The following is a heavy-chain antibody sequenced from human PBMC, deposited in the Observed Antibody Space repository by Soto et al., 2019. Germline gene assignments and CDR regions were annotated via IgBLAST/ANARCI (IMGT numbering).Heavy chain of an antibody. J-gene: IGHJ4*02. D-gene: IGHD1-26*01. Sequence: TSETLSLTCAVYGGSFSGYYGRWIRQPPGKGLEWIGNVYYNGNTYYNPSLKSRLTISVDTSNNQFSLKVKSVTAADTAVYYCARLSGSYNDRYFDYWGQGTLVTVSS. CDR3: ARLSGSYNDRYFDY. CDR2: VYYNGNT. V-gene: IGHV4-34*01. CDR1: GGSFSGYY.